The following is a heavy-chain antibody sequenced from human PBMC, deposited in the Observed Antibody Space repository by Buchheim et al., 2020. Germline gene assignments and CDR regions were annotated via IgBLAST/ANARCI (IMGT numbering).Heavy chain of an antibody. D-gene: IGHD3-3*01. CDR3: ARGPAPLSDFWSGFEGAFDV. J-gene: IGHJ3*01. Sequence: QLQLQESGSGLVKPSQTLSLTCAVSGGSISSGSYPWTWIRQPPGKGLEWIGEITHSGSTNYNASLKSRVTISLDTSKKQFSLKVTSVTAADTAVYYCARGPAPLSDFWSGFEGAFDVWGQGT. CDR2: ITHSGST. V-gene: IGHV4-30-2*01. CDR1: GGSISSGSYP.